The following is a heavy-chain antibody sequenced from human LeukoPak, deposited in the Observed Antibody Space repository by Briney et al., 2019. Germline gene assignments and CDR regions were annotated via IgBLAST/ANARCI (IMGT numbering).Heavy chain of an antibody. D-gene: IGHD2-2*01. V-gene: IGHV3-48*01. CDR3: ARLTLGCSSTSCYA. J-gene: IGHJ5*02. Sequence: GGSLRLSCAASGFTFSTYSMNWVRQAPGKGLERVSYISSSSSTKYYADSVKGRFTISRDNAKNSLYLQMNSLRAEDTAVYYCARLTLGCSSTSCYAWGQGTLVTVSS. CDR1: GFTFSTYS. CDR2: ISSSSSTK.